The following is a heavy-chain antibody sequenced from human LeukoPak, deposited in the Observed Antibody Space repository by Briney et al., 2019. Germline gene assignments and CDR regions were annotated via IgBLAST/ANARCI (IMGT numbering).Heavy chain of an antibody. CDR1: GGSISSGDYY. V-gene: IGHV4-30-4*01. J-gene: IGHJ5*02. CDR2: MYYSGST. D-gene: IGHD3-22*01. CDR3: ARPYYYDSRIDP. Sequence: PSQTLSLTCTVSGGSISSGDYYWSWIRQPPGKGLEWIAYMYYSGSTYYNPSLKSRVTMTADTSKNQLSLKLSSVTAADTAVYYCARPYYYDSRIDPWGQGILVTVSS.